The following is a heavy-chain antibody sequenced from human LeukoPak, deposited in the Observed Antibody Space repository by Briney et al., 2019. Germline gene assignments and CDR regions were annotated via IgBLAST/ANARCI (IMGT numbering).Heavy chain of an antibody. Sequence: ASVKVSCKASGYTFHEYYMHWVRQAPGQGLEGMGWINPHSGGTNYAQKFQGRVTMTRDTSISTAYMELSRLRSDDTAVYYCARFDQVSETAGGYWGQGTLVTVSS. CDR2: INPHSGGT. CDR1: GYTFHEYY. J-gene: IGHJ4*02. CDR3: ARFDQVSETAGGY. V-gene: IGHV1-2*02. D-gene: IGHD5/OR15-5a*01.